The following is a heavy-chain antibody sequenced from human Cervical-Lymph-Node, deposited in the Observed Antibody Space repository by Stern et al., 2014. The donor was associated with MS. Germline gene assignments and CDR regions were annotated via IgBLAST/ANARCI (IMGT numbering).Heavy chain of an antibody. CDR2: INPNDGST. V-gene: IGHV1-46*03. CDR3: ARDQVDGRIGGPGTSDY. CDR1: GYTFTSYY. D-gene: IGHD4-23*01. J-gene: IGHJ4*02. Sequence: QVQLVQSGAEVKKPGASVTLSCKASGYTFTSYYIHWVRQAPGNGLEWMGVINPNDGSTGYAQTFQGRVTMTSDTSTSTVSMKLTSLRSEDTAVFYCARDQVDGRIGGPGTSDYWGQGTLVTVSS.